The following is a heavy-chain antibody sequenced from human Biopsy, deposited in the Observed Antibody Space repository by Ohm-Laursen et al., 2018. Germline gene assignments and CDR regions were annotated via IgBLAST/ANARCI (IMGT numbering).Heavy chain of an antibody. D-gene: IGHD6-19*01. CDR1: GGAFTNYA. Sequence: SVKVSCKASGGAFTNYAINWVRQAPGHGLEWMGGIITVSETAGYAERFQGRVTITAYVTTTTAYMDLSGLRSEDPAVYYCVAYPSSGFFENNDDFAMDVWGQGTTVIVSS. CDR2: IITVSETA. V-gene: IGHV1-69*13. J-gene: IGHJ6*02. CDR3: VAYPSSGFFENNDDFAMDV.